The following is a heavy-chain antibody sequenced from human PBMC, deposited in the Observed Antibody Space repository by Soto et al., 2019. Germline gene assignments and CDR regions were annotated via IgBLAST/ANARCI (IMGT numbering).Heavy chain of an antibody. D-gene: IGHD3-9*01. V-gene: IGHV3-11*05. J-gene: IGHJ6*02. Sequence: QVQLVESGGGLVKPGGSLRLSCAASGFTFSDYYMSWIRQAPGKGLEWVSYISSSSSYTNYADSVKGRFTISRDNAKNPLYLQMNSLRAEDTAVYYCARGPHGLVPNLGYYYGMAVWAQGTTVTVSS. CDR2: ISSSSSYT. CDR1: GFTFSDYY. CDR3: ARGPHGLVPNLGYYYGMAV.